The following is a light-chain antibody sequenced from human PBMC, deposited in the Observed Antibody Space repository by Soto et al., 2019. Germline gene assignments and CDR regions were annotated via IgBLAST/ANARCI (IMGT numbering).Light chain of an antibody. J-gene: IGKJ1*01. V-gene: IGKV1-17*01. Sequence: DIQMTQSPSSLSASVGDRVTITCRARQGIRNDLGWYQQKPGKAPKRLIYAASSLQSGVPSRLNGSGSGSEFSLTICILLPEDFATYYCLQHNSYPRTFGQGTKVDI. CDR3: LQHNSYPRT. CDR2: AAS. CDR1: QGIRND.